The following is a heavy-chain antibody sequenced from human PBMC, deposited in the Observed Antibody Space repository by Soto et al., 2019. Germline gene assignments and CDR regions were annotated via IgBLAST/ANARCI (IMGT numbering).Heavy chain of an antibody. Sequence: QVQLVQAGAEVKKPGDSVKVSCKASGGTFSSYTISWVRQAPGQGLERRGRIIPILGIANYAQKVQGRVTITAAKPTSPAYLGLSSLRSEDTAVYYCAREGSNTAMVTGDKGGFDYWGQGTLVTVSS. CDR3: AREGSNTAMVTGDKGGFDY. J-gene: IGHJ4*02. CDR1: GGTFSSYT. CDR2: IIPILGIA. D-gene: IGHD5-18*01. V-gene: IGHV1-69*08.